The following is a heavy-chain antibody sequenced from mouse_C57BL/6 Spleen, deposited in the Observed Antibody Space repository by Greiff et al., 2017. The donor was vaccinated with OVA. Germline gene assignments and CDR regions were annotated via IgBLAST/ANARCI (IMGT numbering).Heavy chain of an antibody. CDR2: ISDGGSYT. CDR3: ARDYDESCAMDY. Sequence: EVQRVESGGGLVKPGGSLKLSCAASGFTFSSYAMSWVRQTPEKRLEWVATISDGGSYTYYPDNVKGRFTISRDNAKNNLYLQMSHLKSEDTAMYYCARDYDESCAMDYWGQGTSVTVSS. D-gene: IGHD2-12*01. CDR1: GFTFSSYA. J-gene: IGHJ4*01. V-gene: IGHV5-4*01.